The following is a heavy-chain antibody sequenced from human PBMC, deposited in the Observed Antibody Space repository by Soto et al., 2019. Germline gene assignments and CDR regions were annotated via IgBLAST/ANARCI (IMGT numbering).Heavy chain of an antibody. D-gene: IGHD1-26*01. CDR1: RASIYTYS. J-gene: IGHJ4*02. V-gene: IGHV4-4*07. Sequence: SETLSLTCTVSRASIYTYSWTWIRQPAGKGLQWIGHIYSSGSANYGPSLKSRVSMSVDSSKNQISLKLTSVTAADTAVYYCATIVGANDYWGQGTMVTVYS. CDR2: IYSSGSA. CDR3: ATIVGANDY.